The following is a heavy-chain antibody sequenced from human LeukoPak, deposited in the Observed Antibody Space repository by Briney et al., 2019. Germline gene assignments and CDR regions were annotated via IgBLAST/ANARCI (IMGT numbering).Heavy chain of an antibody. CDR3: ARGRIGSGSYYNPHPDAFDI. V-gene: IGHV1-2*02. CDR1: GYTFTGYY. J-gene: IGHJ3*02. CDR2: INPNSGGT. D-gene: IGHD3-10*01. Sequence: ASVKVSCKASGYTFTGYYMHWVRQAPGQGLEWMGWINPNSGGTNYAQKFQGRVTMTRYTSISTAYMELSRLRSDDTAVYYCARGRIGSGSYYNPHPDAFDIWGQGTMVTVSS.